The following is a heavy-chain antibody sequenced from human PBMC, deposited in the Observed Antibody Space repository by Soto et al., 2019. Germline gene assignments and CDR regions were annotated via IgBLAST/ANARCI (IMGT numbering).Heavy chain of an antibody. CDR1: GFTFSSYG. CDR3: AKDPGDIWFGELSQGGYFDY. Sequence: GGSLRLSCAASGFTFSSYGMHWVRQAPGKGLEWVAVISYDGSNKYYADSVKGRFTISRDNSKNTLYLQMNSLRAEDTAVYYCAKDPGDIWFGELSQGGYFDYWGQGTLVTVSS. J-gene: IGHJ4*02. V-gene: IGHV3-30*18. CDR2: ISYDGSNK. D-gene: IGHD3-10*01.